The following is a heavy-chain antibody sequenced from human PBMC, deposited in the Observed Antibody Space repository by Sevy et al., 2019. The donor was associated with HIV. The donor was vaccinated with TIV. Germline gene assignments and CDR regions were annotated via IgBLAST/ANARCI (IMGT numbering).Heavy chain of an antibody. Sequence: GGSLRLSCAASGFTFSSYWMSWVRQAPGKGLEWVANIKQDGSEKYYVDSVKGRFTISRDNAKNSLYLQMNSLRAEDTAVYYCARDEVQYYYASSGYPDYWGQGTLVTVSS. J-gene: IGHJ4*02. CDR1: GFTFSSYW. CDR3: ARDEVQYYYASSGYPDY. V-gene: IGHV3-7*01. CDR2: IKQDGSEK. D-gene: IGHD3-22*01.